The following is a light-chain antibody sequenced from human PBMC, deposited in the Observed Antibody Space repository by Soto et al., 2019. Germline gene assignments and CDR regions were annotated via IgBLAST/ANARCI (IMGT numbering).Light chain of an antibody. Sequence: QSALTQPASVSGSPGQSVTISCTGTSSDVGGYNYVSWYQQHPGKAPKLMIYEVSKRPSGVPDRFSGSKSGNTASLTVSGLQAADAADYYCSSYAGSNNLGVFGTGTKLPVL. J-gene: IGLJ1*01. CDR2: EVS. CDR3: SSYAGSNNLGV. V-gene: IGLV2-8*01. CDR1: SSDVGGYNY.